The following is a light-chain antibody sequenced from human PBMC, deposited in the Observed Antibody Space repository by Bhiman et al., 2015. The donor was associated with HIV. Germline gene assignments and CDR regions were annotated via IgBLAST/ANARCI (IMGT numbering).Light chain of an antibody. J-gene: IGLJ1*01. V-gene: IGLV3-1*01. CDR2: QDT. Sequence: SYELTQPPSVSVSPGQTASITCSGHALGNKYVNWYQQKAGQSPVLVIYQDTERPSGIPERFSGSNSGNTATLTISGTQAMDEADYYCSSLTSSLTYVFGTGTNVTVL. CDR3: SSLTSSLTYV. CDR1: ALGNKY.